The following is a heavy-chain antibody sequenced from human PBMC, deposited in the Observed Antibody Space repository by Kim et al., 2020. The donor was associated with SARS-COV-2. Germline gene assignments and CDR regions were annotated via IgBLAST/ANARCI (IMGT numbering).Heavy chain of an antibody. CDR2: ISSSSSYI. Sequence: GGSLRLSCAASGFTFSSYSMNWVRQAPGKGLEWVSSISSSSSYIYYADSLKGRFTISRDNAKNSLYLQMNSLRAEDTAVYYCARVDTAMPGGDAFDIWDQGTMVTVSS. J-gene: IGHJ3*02. V-gene: IGHV3-21*01. CDR1: GFTFSSYS. D-gene: IGHD5-18*01. CDR3: ARVDTAMPGGDAFDI.